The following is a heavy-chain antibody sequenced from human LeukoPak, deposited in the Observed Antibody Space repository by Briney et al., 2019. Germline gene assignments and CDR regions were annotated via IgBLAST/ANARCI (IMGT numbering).Heavy chain of an antibody. J-gene: IGHJ5*02. CDR2: IYYSGST. D-gene: IGHD2-15*01. CDR3: ARESDSFYNWFDP. CDR1: GGSISSYY. Sequence: PSETLSLTCTVSGGSISSYYWSWIRQPPGKGLEWIGYIYYSGSTNYNPSLRSRVTISVDTSKNQFSLKLGSVTAADTAVYYCARESDSFYNWFDPWGQGTLVTVSS. V-gene: IGHV4-59*12.